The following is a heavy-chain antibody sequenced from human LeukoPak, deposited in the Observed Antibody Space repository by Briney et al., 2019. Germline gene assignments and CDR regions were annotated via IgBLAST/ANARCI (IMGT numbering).Heavy chain of an antibody. J-gene: IGHJ6*02. V-gene: IGHV3-23*01. CDR3: ARDSDFYDSLTFYGMDV. CDR1: GFSFSNYA. CDR2: IRASSGRT. D-gene: IGHD3-3*01. Sequence: GVSLRLSCAASGFSFSNYAMSWVRQAPGKGLEWVSDIRASSGRTYYADSVKGRFTISRDNSKNTLYLQMNSLRADDTALYYCARDSDFYDSLTFYGMDVWGQGTTVIVSS.